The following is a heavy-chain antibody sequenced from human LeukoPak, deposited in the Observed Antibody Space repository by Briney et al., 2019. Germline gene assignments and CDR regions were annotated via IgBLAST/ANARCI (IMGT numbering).Heavy chain of an antibody. CDR3: ASSPTVTTRASDY. CDR2: IYYSGST. CDR1: GGSISSSSYY. Sequence: SETLSLTCTVSGGSISSSSYYWGWIRQPPGKGLEWIGSIYYSGSTYYNPSLKSRVTISVDTSKNQFSLKLSSVTAADTAVYYCASSPTVTTRASDYWGQGTLVTVSS. J-gene: IGHJ4*02. D-gene: IGHD4-17*01. V-gene: IGHV4-39*07.